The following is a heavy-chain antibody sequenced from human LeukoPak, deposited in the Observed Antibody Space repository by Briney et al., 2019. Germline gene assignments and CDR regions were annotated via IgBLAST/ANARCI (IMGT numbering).Heavy chain of an antibody. Sequence: PGGSLRLSCAASGFTFSCYAMSWVRQAPGKGLAWVSAISGSGGSTYYADSVKGRFTISRDNSKNTLCLQMNSLRAEDTAVYYCAKDFGGSSGWYRQPGAAHDYWGQGTLVTVSS. CDR2: ISGSGGST. D-gene: IGHD6-19*01. J-gene: IGHJ4*02. CDR1: GFTFSCYA. V-gene: IGHV3-23*01. CDR3: AKDFGGSSGWYRQPGAAHDY.